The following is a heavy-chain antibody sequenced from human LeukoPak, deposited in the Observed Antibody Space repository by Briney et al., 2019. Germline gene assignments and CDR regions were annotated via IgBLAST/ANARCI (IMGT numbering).Heavy chain of an antibody. V-gene: IGHV1-69*04. CDR2: IILIFGIA. J-gene: IGHJ3*02. CDR3: ARSPTDSSGYPNPLFDI. Sequence: SVKVSCKASGGTFSSYAISWVRQAPGQGLEWMGRIILIFGIANYAQKFQGRVTITADKSTSTAYMELSSLRSEDTAVYYCARSPTDSSGYPNPLFDIWGQGTIVTVSS. D-gene: IGHD3-22*01. CDR1: GGTFSSYA.